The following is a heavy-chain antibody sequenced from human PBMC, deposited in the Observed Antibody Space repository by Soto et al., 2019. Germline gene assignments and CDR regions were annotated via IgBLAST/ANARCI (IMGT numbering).Heavy chain of an antibody. V-gene: IGHV4-34*01. CDR3: ARTHYSMDV. CDR1: GGSFSDFH. Sequence: QVQLQQWGAGLLKPSETLSLTCAVYGGSFSDFHWSWIRQPPGKGLEWIGGIHHRGYTNYNPSLKSRVTMSVDTSQNQFSLKMASVTSADTAVYYCARTHYSMDVWDKGTTVTVSS. J-gene: IGHJ6*03. CDR2: IHHRGYT.